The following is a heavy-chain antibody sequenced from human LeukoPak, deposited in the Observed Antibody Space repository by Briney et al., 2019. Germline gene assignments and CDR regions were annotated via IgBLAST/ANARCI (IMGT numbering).Heavy chain of an antibody. CDR3: ASDRSPYCGGYCYFDY. CDR2: IKQDGSEK. D-gene: IGHD2-21*02. J-gene: IGHJ4*02. V-gene: IGHV3-7*01. CDR1: GFTFSSYW. Sequence: GGSLRLSCAASGFTFSSYWMSWVGQAPGKGLEWVANIKQDGSEKYYVDSVKGRFTISIDNAKNSLYLQMNSLRAEDTAVYYCASDRSPYCGGYCYFDYWGQRTLVTVSS.